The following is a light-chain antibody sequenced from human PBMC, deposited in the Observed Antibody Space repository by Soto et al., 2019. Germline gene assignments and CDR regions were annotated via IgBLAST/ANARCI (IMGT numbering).Light chain of an antibody. CDR1: QSISNNY. Sequence: VLTQSPATLSLSPGDRATLSCGASQSISNNYLAWYQQKPGLAPRLLIYDASTRATGIPDRFSGSGSGTDFTLTISRLEPEDFAVYYCQQYNNWPPWTFGQGTKVEIK. CDR3: QQYNNWPPWT. J-gene: IGKJ1*01. V-gene: IGKV3D-20*01. CDR2: DAS.